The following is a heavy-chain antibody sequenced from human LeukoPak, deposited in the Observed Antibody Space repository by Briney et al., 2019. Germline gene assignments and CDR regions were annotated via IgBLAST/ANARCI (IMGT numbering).Heavy chain of an antibody. CDR1: GFTFSDYY. Sequence: GGSLRLSCAASGFTFSDYYMSWIRQAPGKGLEWVSYISSSGSTIYYADSVKGRFTISRDNAKNSLYLQMNSLRAEHTAVYHCARHYYYGSGSPSWFEPWAQGPLVTVSS. J-gene: IGHJ5*02. CDR2: ISSSGSTI. V-gene: IGHV3-11*01. D-gene: IGHD3-10*01. CDR3: ARHYYYGSGSPSWFEP.